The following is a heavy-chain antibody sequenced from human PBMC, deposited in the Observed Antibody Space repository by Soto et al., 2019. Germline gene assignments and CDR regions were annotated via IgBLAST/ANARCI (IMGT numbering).Heavy chain of an antibody. CDR1: GGTTSSYT. J-gene: IGHJ4*02. D-gene: IGHD1-1*01. CDR3: ALRTGNWNPLAD. V-gene: IGHV1-69*02. Sequence: QVQLVQSGAEVERPGSAVKVSCKTSGGTTSSYTIGWVRQAPGQGLEWMGNIVPMINKIDYAQKFQGRLTITADKSTRTVYMGLSRLRSEDTAVYFCALRTGNWNPLADWGPGTLVTVSS. CDR2: IVPMINKI.